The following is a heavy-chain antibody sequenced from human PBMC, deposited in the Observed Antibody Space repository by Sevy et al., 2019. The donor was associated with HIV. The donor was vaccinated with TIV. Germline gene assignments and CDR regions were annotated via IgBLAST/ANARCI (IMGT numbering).Heavy chain of an antibody. CDR3: AREGCTRPHDY. CDR1: GFACYDYS. V-gene: IGHV3-23*01. D-gene: IGHD2-8*01. J-gene: IGHJ4*02. Sequence: GGSLRLSCAASGFACYDYSMSWIRQAPGKGLEWVATLSFGCGKINYADSVKGRSTISRDNSKNSFYLQMDNLRVEDTALYYCAREGCTRPHDYWGQGTRVTVSS. CDR2: LSFGCGKI.